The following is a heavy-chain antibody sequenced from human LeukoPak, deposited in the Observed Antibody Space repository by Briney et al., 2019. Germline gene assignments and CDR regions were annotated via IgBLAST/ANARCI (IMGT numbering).Heavy chain of an antibody. Sequence: ASVKVPCKASGYTFTGYYMHWVRQAPGKGLEWVGGFDPEDGETIYAQKFQGRVTMTEDTSTDTAYMELSSLGSEDTAVYYCATARYDILTGYQAGAYYYGMDVWGQGTTVTVSS. CDR1: GYTFTGYY. V-gene: IGHV1-24*01. CDR2: FDPEDGET. J-gene: IGHJ6*02. D-gene: IGHD3-9*01. CDR3: ATARYDILTGYQAGAYYYGMDV.